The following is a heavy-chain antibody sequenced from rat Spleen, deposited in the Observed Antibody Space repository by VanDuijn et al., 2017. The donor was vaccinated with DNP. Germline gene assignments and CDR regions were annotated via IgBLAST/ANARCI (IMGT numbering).Heavy chain of an antibody. J-gene: IGHJ2*01. Sequence: EVQLVESGGGLVQPGRSIKLSCVASGFIFSNYYMAWVRQAPAKGLEWVASISTGRGTTYYPDSMKGRFTISRDNAKSTLYLQMDSLRSEDTATYYCARLGTTEGTYFDYWGQGVMVTVSS. CDR2: ISTGRGTT. CDR3: ARLGTTEGTYFDY. CDR1: GFIFSNYY. V-gene: IGHV5-25*01. D-gene: IGHD1-11*01.